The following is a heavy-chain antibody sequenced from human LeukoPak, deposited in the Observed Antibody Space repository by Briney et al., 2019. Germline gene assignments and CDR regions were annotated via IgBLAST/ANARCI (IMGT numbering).Heavy chain of an antibody. J-gene: IGHJ4*02. CDR2: ISWNSGSI. CDR3: AKEGGY. CDR1: GFTFDDYA. V-gene: IGHV3-9*03. D-gene: IGHD1-26*01. Sequence: GGSLRLSCAASGFTFDDYAMHWVQQAPGKGLVWVSGISWNSGSIGYADSVKGRFTISRDNAKNSLYLQMNSLRAEDMALYYCAKEGGYWGQGTLVTVSS.